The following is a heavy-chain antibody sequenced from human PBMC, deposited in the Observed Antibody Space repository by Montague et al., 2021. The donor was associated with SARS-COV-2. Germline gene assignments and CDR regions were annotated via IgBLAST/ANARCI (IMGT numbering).Heavy chain of an antibody. V-gene: IGHV4-34*01. CDR1: TEAFNGYY. D-gene: IGHD3-9*01. CDR3: ARGVYNRVIFVVSPRYYFDY. J-gene: IGHJ4*02. Sequence: SETLSLTCAVYTEAFNGYYWTWIRQPPGKGLEWIGDVSHPGSAKYNPSLKGRVSISENTWRKQVSLRLTSVTAADTATYYCARGVYNRVIFVVSPRYYFDYWGQGNMVAVSA. CDR2: VSHPGSA.